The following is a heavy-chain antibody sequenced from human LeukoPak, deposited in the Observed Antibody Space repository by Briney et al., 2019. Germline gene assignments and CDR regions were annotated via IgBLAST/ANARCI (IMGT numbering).Heavy chain of an antibody. CDR2: INPNSGGT. J-gene: IGHJ4*02. Sequence: GASVKVSCKASGYTFTSYGISWVRQAPGQGLEWMGWINPNSGGTNYAQKFQGRVTMTRDTSISTAYMELSRLRSDDTAVYYCARDLGCGSGYLDYWGQGTLVTVSS. CDR3: ARDLGCGSGYLDY. D-gene: IGHD3-10*01. CDR1: GYTFTSYG. V-gene: IGHV1-2*02.